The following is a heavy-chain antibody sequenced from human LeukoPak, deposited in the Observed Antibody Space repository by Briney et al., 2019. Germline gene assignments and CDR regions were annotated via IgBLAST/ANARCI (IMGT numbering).Heavy chain of an antibody. CDR1: GGSISSSSYY. J-gene: IGHJ3*02. D-gene: IGHD1-1*01. CDR3: ARQRTGTTLTAFDI. Sequence: SETLSLTCTVSGGSISSSSYYWGWIRQPPGKGLEWIGSIYYSGSTNYNPSLKSRVTISVDTSKNQFSLKLSSVTAADTAVYYCARQRTGTTLTAFDIWGQGTMVTVSS. CDR2: IYYSGST. V-gene: IGHV4-39*01.